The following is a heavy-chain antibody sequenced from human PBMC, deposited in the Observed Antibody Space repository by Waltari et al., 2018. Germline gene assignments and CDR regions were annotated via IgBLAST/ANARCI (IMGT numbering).Heavy chain of an antibody. CDR1: GYSISSGYY. J-gene: IGHJ4*02. Sequence: QVQLQESGPGLLKPSETLSLTCAVSGYSISSGYYWGGIRQPPGKGLEWIGSVYHSGSTYYNPSLKSRVTISVDTSKTQFSLKLSSVTAADTAVYYCARHRRGVFDYWGQGTLVTISS. CDR3: ARHRRGVFDY. V-gene: IGHV4-38-2*01. CDR2: VYHSGST.